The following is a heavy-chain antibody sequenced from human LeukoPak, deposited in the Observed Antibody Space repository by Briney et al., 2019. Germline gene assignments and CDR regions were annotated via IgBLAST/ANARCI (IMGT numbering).Heavy chain of an antibody. D-gene: IGHD2-2*01. Sequence: PSETLSLTCAVYGGSFSGYYWSWIRQPPGKGLEWIGEINHSGSTNYNPSLKSRVTISVDTSKNQFSLKLSSVTAADTAVYYCARRLRVRVGYCSSTSCYRYYYYGMDVWGQGTTVTVSS. CDR1: GGSFSGYY. CDR2: INHSGST. J-gene: IGHJ6*02. CDR3: ARRLRVRVGYCSSTSCYRYYYYGMDV. V-gene: IGHV4-34*01.